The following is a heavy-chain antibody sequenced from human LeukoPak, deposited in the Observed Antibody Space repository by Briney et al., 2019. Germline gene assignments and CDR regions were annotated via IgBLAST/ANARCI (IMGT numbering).Heavy chain of an antibody. CDR1: GGSISSYY. D-gene: IGHD3-3*01. Sequence: SETLSLTCTVSGGSISSYYWSWIRQPPGKGLEWIGYIYYSGSTNYNPSLKSRVTISVDTSKNQFSLKLSSVTAADTAVYYCARGVGSRITLYGVVIGGFDVWGQGTMVTVSS. J-gene: IGHJ3*01. CDR3: ARGVGSRITLYGVVIGGFDV. V-gene: IGHV4-59*01. CDR2: IYYSGST.